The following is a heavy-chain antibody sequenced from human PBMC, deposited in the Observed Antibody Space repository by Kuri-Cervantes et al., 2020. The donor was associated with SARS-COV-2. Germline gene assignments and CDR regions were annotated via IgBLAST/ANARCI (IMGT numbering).Heavy chain of an antibody. CDR3: KVVEYDSFYYYMDV. D-gene: IGHD3-3*01. V-gene: IGHV4-34*03. CDR1: GESFSGYY. CDR2: VNHRGST. J-gene: IGHJ6*03. Sequence: SQTLSLTCAFYGESFSGYYWNWIRQSPGKGLEWIGEVNHRGSTNYNPSLKSRVTMSVDTSKNQFSLKLSSVTAADTAVYYCKVVEYDSFYYYMDVWGKGTTVTVSS.